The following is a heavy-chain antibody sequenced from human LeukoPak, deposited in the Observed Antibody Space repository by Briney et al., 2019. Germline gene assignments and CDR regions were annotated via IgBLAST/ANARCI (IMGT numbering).Heavy chain of an antibody. CDR3: AKLEDFYDNSGYSYFDN. D-gene: IGHD3-22*01. V-gene: IGHV3-23*01. CDR1: GFTFSNYA. J-gene: IGHJ4*02. Sequence: RGSLRLSCAASGFTFSNYAMSWVRQAPGKGREWVSSITGNALNTYQADFIKGRFTISRDDSKNTLYLHLSSLRGEDTAVYYCAKLEDFYDNSGYSYFDNWGQGTLVTVSS. CDR2: ITGNALNT.